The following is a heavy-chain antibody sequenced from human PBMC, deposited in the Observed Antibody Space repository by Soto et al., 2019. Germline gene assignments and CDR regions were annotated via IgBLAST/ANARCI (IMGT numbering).Heavy chain of an antibody. J-gene: IGHJ6*02. V-gene: IGHV1-46*01. CDR2: INPSGGST. CDR3: ARDRTSCPLDV. Sequence: ASVKVSCKASGYTFTSYYMHWVRQAPGQGLEWMGIINPSGGSTSYAQKFQGRVTISVDKSKNQFSLKLSSVTAADTAVYYCARDRTSCPLDVWGQGTTVTVSS. CDR1: GYTFTSYY. D-gene: IGHD2-2*01.